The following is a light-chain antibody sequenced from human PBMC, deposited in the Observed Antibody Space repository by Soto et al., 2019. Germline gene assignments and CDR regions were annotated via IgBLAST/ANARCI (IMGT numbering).Light chain of an antibody. V-gene: IGKV3-20*01. CDR1: QSVSSY. Sequence: EIVLTQSPGTLSLSVGERVTLSCRASQSVSSYLAWYQQTPGQAPRLLIYDTSNRATGTPDRFSGSGSGTDFTLTISRLGPEGFSVYYCQQYGSSPLTFGGGTTVEIK. CDR2: DTS. J-gene: IGKJ4*01. CDR3: QQYGSSPLT.